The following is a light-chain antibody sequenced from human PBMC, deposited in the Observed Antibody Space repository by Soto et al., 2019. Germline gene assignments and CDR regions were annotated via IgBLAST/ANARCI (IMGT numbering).Light chain of an antibody. CDR3: SSYISSSTLHVV. CDR2: EVS. CDR1: SSDVGGYNY. Sequence: QSALTQPASVSGSPGQSITISCSGTSSDVGGYNYVSWYQQHPRKAPKLMIYEVSNRPSGVSNRFSGSKSGNTASLTISGLKAEDEADYYCSSYISSSTLHVVFGGGTKVTVL. J-gene: IGLJ2*01. V-gene: IGLV2-14*01.